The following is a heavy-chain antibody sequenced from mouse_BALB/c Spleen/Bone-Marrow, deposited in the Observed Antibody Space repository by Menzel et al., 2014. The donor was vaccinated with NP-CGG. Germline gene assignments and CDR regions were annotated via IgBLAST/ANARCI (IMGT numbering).Heavy chain of an antibody. CDR2: ISSGGSYT. D-gene: IGHD2-14*01. CDR1: GFTFSSYT. J-gene: IGHJ3*01. CDR3: TRSYYRYDEEAWFAY. V-gene: IGHV5-6-4*01. Sequence: VQGVESGGGLVKPGGSLKLSCAASGFTFSSYTMSWVRQTPEKRLEWVATISSGGSYTYYPDSVKGRFTISRDNAKNTLYLQMSSLKSEDTAMYYCTRSYYRYDEEAWFAYWGQGTLVSVSS.